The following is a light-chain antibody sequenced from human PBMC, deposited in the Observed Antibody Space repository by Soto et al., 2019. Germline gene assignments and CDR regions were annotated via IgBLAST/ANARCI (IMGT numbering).Light chain of an antibody. Sequence: EIVLTQSPGTLSLSPGERATLSCRASQSVSSSYLAWYQQKPGQAPRLLIYGASSRATGIPDRFSGSGSGTDFTLTISRLAPEDFAVYYCQQYGSSPLTFGGGTKGAVK. J-gene: IGKJ4*01. CDR2: GAS. V-gene: IGKV3-20*01. CDR1: QSVSSSY. CDR3: QQYGSSPLT.